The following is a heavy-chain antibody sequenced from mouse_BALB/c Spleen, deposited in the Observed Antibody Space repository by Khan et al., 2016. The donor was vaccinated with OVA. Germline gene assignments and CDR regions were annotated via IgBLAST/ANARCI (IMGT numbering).Heavy chain of an antibody. Sequence: EVQLVESGPSLVKPSQTLSLTCSVTGDSVTSGYWNWLRKFPGNKLEYMGYINYSGCTYYNPSLKSRISITRDTSKNQYYLQLNSVTTEDTATYYCARRAYDYDFSMDYWGQGTSVTVSS. CDR1: GDSVTSGY. CDR3: ARRAYDYDFSMDY. D-gene: IGHD2-4*01. CDR2: INYSGCT. J-gene: IGHJ4*01. V-gene: IGHV3-8*02.